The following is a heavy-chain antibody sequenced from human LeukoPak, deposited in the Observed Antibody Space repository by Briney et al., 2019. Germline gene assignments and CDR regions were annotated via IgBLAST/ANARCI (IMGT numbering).Heavy chain of an antibody. Sequence: PSETLSLTCTVSGGSISIYYWSWIRQPPGKGLEWIGYIYYSGSTNYNPSLKSRVTISVDTSKNQFSLKLSSVTAADTAVYYCAREGRRFEPPYYYMDVWGKGTTVTVSS. CDR1: GGSISIYY. CDR3: AREGRRFEPPYYYMDV. D-gene: IGHD1-14*01. V-gene: IGHV4-59*01. J-gene: IGHJ6*03. CDR2: IYYSGST.